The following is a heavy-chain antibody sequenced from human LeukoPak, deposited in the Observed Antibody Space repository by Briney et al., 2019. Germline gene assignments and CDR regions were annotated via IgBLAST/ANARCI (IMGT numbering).Heavy chain of an antibody. V-gene: IGHV3-23*01. CDR2: ISGSGGNT. J-gene: IGHJ3*02. CDR1: GFTFSTYT. D-gene: IGHD3-3*01. Sequence: GGSLRLSCAASGFTFSTYTMSWVRQAPGKGLEWVSAISGSGGNTYYADSVKGRFTISRDNSKNTLYLQMDSLRADDTAVYYCAKAYYYDFWSGYSDDAIDIWGQGTMVTVSS. CDR3: AKAYYYDFWSGYSDDAIDI.